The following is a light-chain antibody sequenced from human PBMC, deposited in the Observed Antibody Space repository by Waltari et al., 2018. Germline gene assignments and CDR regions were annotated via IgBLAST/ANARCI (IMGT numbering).Light chain of an antibody. V-gene: IGLV2-11*01. CDR2: DVS. Sequence: QSALTQPRSVSGSPGQSVTISCTGTSRDVGGYNYVSWYQQHPGKAPKLMIYDVSKRPSGVPDRFSGSKSGNTASLTISGLQAEDEADYYCCSYAGSYTSLYVFGTGTKVTVL. CDR3: CSYAGSYTSLYV. CDR1: SRDVGGYNY. J-gene: IGLJ1*01.